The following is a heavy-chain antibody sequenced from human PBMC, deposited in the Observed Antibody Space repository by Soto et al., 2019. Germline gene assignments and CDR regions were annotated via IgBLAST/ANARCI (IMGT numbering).Heavy chain of an antibody. J-gene: IGHJ4*02. Sequence: QVQLQQWGAGLLRPAETLSLTCAVYGGSFSGYYWTWIRQPPGKGLEWIGEINQSGFTGYNPSLESRVTMSVDTSKNQFSLRLSSVTAADTAVYYCARFPFDRSSWTNPRYFDYWGQGTLVTVSS. V-gene: IGHV4-34*01. CDR2: INQSGFT. CDR3: ARFPFDRSSWTNPRYFDY. CDR1: GGSFSGYY. D-gene: IGHD6-13*01.